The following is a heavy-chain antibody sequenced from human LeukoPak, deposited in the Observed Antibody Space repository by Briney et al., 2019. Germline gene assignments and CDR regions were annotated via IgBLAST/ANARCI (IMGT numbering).Heavy chain of an antibody. CDR1: GFTFSTYS. D-gene: IGHD3-22*01. V-gene: IGHV3-48*02. Sequence: GGSLRLSCAASGFTFSTYSMNWVRQAPGKGLEWVSYISYSSSAIYYADSVKGRFTISRDNAKNSLYLRMNSLRDEDTAVYYCARDSYGSSGYYYVSDYWGQGALVTVSS. J-gene: IGHJ4*02. CDR2: ISYSSSAI. CDR3: ARDSYGSSGYYYVSDY.